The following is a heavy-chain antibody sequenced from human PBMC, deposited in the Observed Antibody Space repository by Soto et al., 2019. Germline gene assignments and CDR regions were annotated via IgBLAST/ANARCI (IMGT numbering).Heavy chain of an antibody. CDR1: GGSFSGYY. CDR2: IYHGGST. CDR3: ARTGKFYYYDNRPLPFDP. Sequence: SETLSLTCAVYGGSFSGYYWSWIRQPPGKGLEWIGDIYHGGSTNYNPSLKSRVTISIDKSKNQFSLKLKSVTAADTAVYFCARTGKFYYYDNRPLPFDPWGQGTLVTVSS. D-gene: IGHD3-22*01. V-gene: IGHV4-34*01. J-gene: IGHJ5*02.